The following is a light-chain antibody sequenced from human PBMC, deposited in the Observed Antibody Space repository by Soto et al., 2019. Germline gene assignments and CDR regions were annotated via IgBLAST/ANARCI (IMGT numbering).Light chain of an antibody. CDR2: EVN. V-gene: IGLV2-8*01. Sequence: QSALTQPPSASGSPGQSVTISCTGTSSDVGAYHSVSWYQQHPGKAPKLMIYEVNKRPSGVPDRFSASKSDNTASLTVSGLQAEDEADYYCSSYAGSKNLVFGGGTKVTVL. J-gene: IGLJ2*01. CDR3: SSYAGSKNLV. CDR1: SSDVGAYHS.